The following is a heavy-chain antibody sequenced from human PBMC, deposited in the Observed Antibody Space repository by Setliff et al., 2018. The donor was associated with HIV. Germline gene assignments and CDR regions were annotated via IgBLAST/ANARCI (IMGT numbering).Heavy chain of an antibody. CDR3: ARGVLITKRVTQTGGYYYYTDV. CDR2: IYYTGST. CDR1: GGSLSGYY. D-gene: IGHD2-21*02. V-gene: IGHV4-34*01. J-gene: IGHJ6*03. Sequence: PSETLSLTCAVYGGSLSGYYWSWIRQPPGKGLEWIGYIYYTGSTYYNPSLKSRLTISIDTSKNQFSLKLRSVTAADTAVYYCARGVLITKRVTQTGGYYYYTDVWGKGTTVTVSS.